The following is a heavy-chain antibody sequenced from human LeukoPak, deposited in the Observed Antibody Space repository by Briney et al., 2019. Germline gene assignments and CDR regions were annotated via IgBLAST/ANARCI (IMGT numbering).Heavy chain of an antibody. V-gene: IGHV1-2*02. J-gene: IGHJ4*02. Sequence: ASVKVSCKASGYTFTGYYIHWVRQAPGQGLEWMGWINPNSGGANYVQKFQGRVTMTRDTSISTAYMELGRLRSDDTAVYYCARDPLYGSGSYFFDFWGQGTLVTVSS. CDR1: GYTFTGYY. CDR3: ARDPLYGSGSYFFDF. D-gene: IGHD3-10*01. CDR2: INPNSGGA.